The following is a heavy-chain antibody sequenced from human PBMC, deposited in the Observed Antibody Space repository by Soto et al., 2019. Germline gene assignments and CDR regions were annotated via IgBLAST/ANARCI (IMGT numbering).Heavy chain of an antibody. V-gene: IGHV3-48*01. CDR3: ARDRGYSTFDC. CDR2: ISSSSSTI. CDR1: GFTFSSYS. Sequence: PGGSLRLSCAASGFTFSSYSLNCVRQAPGKGLEWFSYISSSSSTIYYADSVKGRFTISRANAKTSLYLQMSSLRADDTAVYYCARDRGYSTFDCWGQGSLVTVSS. J-gene: IGHJ4*02. D-gene: IGHD6-13*01.